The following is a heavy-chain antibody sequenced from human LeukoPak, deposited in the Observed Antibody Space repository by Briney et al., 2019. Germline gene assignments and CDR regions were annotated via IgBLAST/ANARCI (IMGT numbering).Heavy chain of an antibody. J-gene: IGHJ3*02. D-gene: IGHD2-15*01. V-gene: IGHV4-59*01. CDR1: AGSISGYY. CDR3: ARERVIATTYDAFDI. CDR2: VYYTGNT. Sequence: KSSGTLSLTCTVSAGSISGYYWTWIRQPPGKGLEWIGNVYYTGNTDYNRSLKSRVTISIDTSKNQFSLKLSSVTAADTALYYCARERVIATTYDAFDIWGQGTMVTVSS.